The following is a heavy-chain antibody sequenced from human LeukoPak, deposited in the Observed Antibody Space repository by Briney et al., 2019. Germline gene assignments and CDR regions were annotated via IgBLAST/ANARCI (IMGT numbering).Heavy chain of an antibody. CDR2: IRYDGSNK. V-gene: IGHV3-30*02. CDR1: GFTFISYG. J-gene: IGHJ1*01. CDR3: ARDSLDDYGDPEYFQH. Sequence: GGSLRLSCAASGFTFISYGMHWVRQAPGKGLEWVTFIRYDGSNKYYADSVKGRFIISRDNSKNTLYLQMNSLRAEDTAVYYCARDSLDDYGDPEYFQHWGQGTLVTVSS. D-gene: IGHD4-17*01.